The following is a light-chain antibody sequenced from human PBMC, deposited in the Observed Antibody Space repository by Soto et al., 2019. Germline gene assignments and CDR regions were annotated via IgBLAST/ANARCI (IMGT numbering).Light chain of an antibody. V-gene: IGLV1-44*01. Sequence: QSVLTQPPSASGTPGQRVTISCSGSSSNIGSNTVNWYQQLPGTAPKLLIYSNNQRPSGVPDRFSVSKSGTSASLAIGGLQSEDEADYYCAAWDDSLNGPVFGGGTKLTVL. J-gene: IGLJ3*02. CDR2: SNN. CDR3: AAWDDSLNGPV. CDR1: SSNIGSNT.